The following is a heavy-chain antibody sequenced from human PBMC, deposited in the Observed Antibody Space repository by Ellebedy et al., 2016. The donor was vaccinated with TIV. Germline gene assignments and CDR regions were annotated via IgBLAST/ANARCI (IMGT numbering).Heavy chain of an antibody. D-gene: IGHD6-19*01. J-gene: IGHJ4*02. CDR3: ARTLVVAGTSGYFDY. Sequence: ASVKVSXKASGYTFTSYDINWVRQATGQGLEWMGWMNPNSGNTGYAQKFQGRVIMARNTSISTAYMELSSLRSEDTAVYYCARTLVVAGTSGYFDYWGQGTLVTVSS. CDR2: MNPNSGNT. CDR1: GYTFTSYD. V-gene: IGHV1-8*01.